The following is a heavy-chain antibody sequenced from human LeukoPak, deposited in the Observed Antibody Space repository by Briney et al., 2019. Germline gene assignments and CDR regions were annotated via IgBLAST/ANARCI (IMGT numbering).Heavy chain of an antibody. Sequence: SETLSLTCIVSGGSMNSYYWSWLRQSPAKGLEWIGYIYYSGSTNYNPSLKSRVTISVDTSKNQFSLKLSSVTAADTAVYYCARHVWLQPFDYWGQGTLVTVSS. J-gene: IGHJ4*02. D-gene: IGHD3-9*01. CDR3: ARHVWLQPFDY. CDR1: GGSMNSYY. CDR2: IYYSGST. V-gene: IGHV4-59*08.